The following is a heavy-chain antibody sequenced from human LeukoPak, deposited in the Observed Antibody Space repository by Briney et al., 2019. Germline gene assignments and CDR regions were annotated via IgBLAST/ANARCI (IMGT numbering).Heavy chain of an antibody. J-gene: IGHJ4*02. CDR3: AKDXGXXTMVSYYFDY. CDR2: IWYDGSNK. Sequence: PGGSLRLSCAASGFTFSSYGMHWVRQAPGKGLEWVAVIWYDGSNKYYADSVKGRFTISRDNSKNTLYLQMNSLRAEDTAVYYCAKDXGXXTMVSYYFDYWGQGALVTVSS. D-gene: IGHD3-10*01. V-gene: IGHV3-33*06. CDR1: GFTFSSYG.